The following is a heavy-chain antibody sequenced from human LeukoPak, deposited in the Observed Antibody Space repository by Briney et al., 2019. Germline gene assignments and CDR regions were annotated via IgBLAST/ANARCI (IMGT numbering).Heavy chain of an antibody. Sequence: SVKVSCEASGGTFSSYAISWVRQAPGQGLEWMGRIIPILGIANYAQKFQGRVTITADKSTSTAYMELSSLRSEDTAVYYCARDGSGSYHDAFDIWGQGTMVTVSS. J-gene: IGHJ3*02. V-gene: IGHV1-69*04. CDR3: ARDGSGSYHDAFDI. D-gene: IGHD3-10*01. CDR1: GGTFSSYA. CDR2: IIPILGIA.